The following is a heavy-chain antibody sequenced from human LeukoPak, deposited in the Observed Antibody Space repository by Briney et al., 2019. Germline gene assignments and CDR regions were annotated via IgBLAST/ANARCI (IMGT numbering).Heavy chain of an antibody. Sequence: ASVKVSCKVSGYTFSDYYIHWVRQAPGHGLEWMGWTSPKSGDTRYTQRFQGRVTMTRDTSISTAYMELSRLRSDDTAVYYCARDPSSGYYYGFDYWGQGTLVTVSS. CDR3: ARDPSSGYYYGFDY. CDR2: TSPKSGDT. CDR1: GYTFSDYY. J-gene: IGHJ4*02. V-gene: IGHV1-2*02. D-gene: IGHD3-22*01.